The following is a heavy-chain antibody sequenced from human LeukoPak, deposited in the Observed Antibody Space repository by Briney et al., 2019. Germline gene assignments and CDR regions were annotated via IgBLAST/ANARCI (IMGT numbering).Heavy chain of an antibody. CDR2: INPSGGST. J-gene: IGHJ6*03. CDR3: ARGTMIVVVIGYMDV. D-gene: IGHD3-22*01. V-gene: IGHV1-46*01. Sequence: ASVRVSCKASGYTFTSYYMHWVRQAPGQGLEWMGIINPSGGSTSYAQKFQGRVTMTRDMSTSTDYMELSSLRSEDTAVYYCARGTMIVVVIGYMDVWGKGTTVTISS. CDR1: GYTFTSYY.